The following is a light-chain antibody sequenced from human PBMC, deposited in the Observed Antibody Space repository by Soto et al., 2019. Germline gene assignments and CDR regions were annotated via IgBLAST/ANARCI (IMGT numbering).Light chain of an antibody. CDR2: EVS. J-gene: IGLJ2*01. CDR1: SSDVGSYNL. V-gene: IGLV2-23*02. Sequence: QSVLTQPASVSGSPGQSITISCTGTSSDVGSYNLVSWYQQHPGKAPKLMIYEVSKRPSGVSNRFSGSKSSNTASLTISGLQAEDEADYYCCSYAGSSTSKVFGGGTKLTVL. CDR3: CSYAGSSTSKV.